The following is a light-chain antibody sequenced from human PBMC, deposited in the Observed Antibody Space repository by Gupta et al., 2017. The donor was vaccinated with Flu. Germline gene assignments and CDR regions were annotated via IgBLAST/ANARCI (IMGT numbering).Light chain of an antibody. Sequence: ATLSCRARQILKSSDLTLFQHRPGQAPRLLISGASTRAAGIPDRFSGSGSGTDFTLTISGLEPEDFAVYYCQQFGTSLTWTFGQGTKVEFK. CDR2: GAS. CDR3: QQFGTSLTWT. CDR1: QILKSSD. V-gene: IGKV3-20*01. J-gene: IGKJ1*01.